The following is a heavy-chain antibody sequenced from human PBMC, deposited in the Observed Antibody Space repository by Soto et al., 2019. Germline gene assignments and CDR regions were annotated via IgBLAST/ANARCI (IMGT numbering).Heavy chain of an antibody. J-gene: IGHJ6*02. CDR1: GYTLTSYY. D-gene: IGHD2-2*01. Sequence: GASVKFSCKASGYTLTSYYLHWVRQATGQGPEWMGIINPSGGITNDAQKFQDRVTMTSDTSTSTVYMELSSLRSEDTAVYYCARGISTTRYYYYYGMDVWGQGTTVNVS. CDR2: INPSGGIT. CDR3: ARGISTTRYYYYYGMDV. V-gene: IGHV1-46*01.